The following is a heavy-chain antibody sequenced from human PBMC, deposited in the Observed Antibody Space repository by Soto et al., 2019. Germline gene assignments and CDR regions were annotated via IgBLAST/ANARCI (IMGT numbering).Heavy chain of an antibody. V-gene: IGHV1-69*01. J-gene: IGHJ6*02. D-gene: IGHD3-10*01. CDR2: IIPIFGTA. CDR1: GGTFSSYA. CDR3: AVSMVGGGAYYYYGMDV. Sequence: QVQLVQSGAEVKKPGSSVKVSCKASGGTFSSYAISWVRQAPGQGLEWMGGIIPIFGTANYAQKFQGRVTITADEYTTTAYMELSSMRSEDTAVVYCAVSMVGGGAYYYYGMDVWGQGTTVTVSS.